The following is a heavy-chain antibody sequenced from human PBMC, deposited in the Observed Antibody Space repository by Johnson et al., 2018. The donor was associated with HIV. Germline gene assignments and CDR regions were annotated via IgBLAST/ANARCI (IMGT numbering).Heavy chain of an antibody. Sequence: QVQLVESGGGVVQPGRSLRLSCTASGFTFSTYGMHWVRQAPGKGLEWVALIWYDGSDTYYADSVKCRFTISRDNSKNMLYLQMNSLRAEDTAVYYCASSAPGLLPNDAFDIWGQGTMVTVSS. V-gene: IGHV3-33*03. D-gene: IGHD2-15*01. CDR1: GFTFSTYG. CDR3: ASSAPGLLPNDAFDI. CDR2: IWYDGSDT. J-gene: IGHJ3*02.